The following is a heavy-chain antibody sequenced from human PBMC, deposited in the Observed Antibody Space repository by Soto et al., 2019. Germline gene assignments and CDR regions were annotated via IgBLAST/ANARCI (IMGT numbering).Heavy chain of an antibody. CDR2: ISAYNGNP. CDR1: GYTFTSYG. V-gene: IGHV1-18*01. CDR3: ARDSGAGYCSSTSCYDPDAFDI. J-gene: IGHJ3*02. Sequence: GASVKGSCKASGYTFTSYGSSWVRQAPGQGLEWMGWISAYNGNPNYAQKLQGRVTMTTETSTSTTYMELRSLRSDDTAVYYCARDSGAGYCSSTSCYDPDAFDIWGQGTMVTVSS. D-gene: IGHD2-2*01.